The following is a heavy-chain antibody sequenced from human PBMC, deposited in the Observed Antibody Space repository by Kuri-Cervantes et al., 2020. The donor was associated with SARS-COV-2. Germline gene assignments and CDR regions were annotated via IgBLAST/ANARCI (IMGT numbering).Heavy chain of an antibody. CDR1: GGSISSGDYY. Sequence: SETLSLTCTVSGGSISSGDYYWSWIRQSPGKGLEWIGEINHSGSTNYNPSLKSRVTISVDTSKNQFSLKLSSVTAADTAVYYCARGPRYSSSWYQTLDYWGQGTLVTVSS. CDR3: ARGPRYSSSWYQTLDY. V-gene: IGHV4-30-4*01. D-gene: IGHD6-13*01. J-gene: IGHJ4*02. CDR2: INHSGST.